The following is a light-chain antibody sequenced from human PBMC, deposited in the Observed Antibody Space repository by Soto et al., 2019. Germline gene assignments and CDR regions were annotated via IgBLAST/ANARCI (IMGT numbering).Light chain of an antibody. CDR2: GAS. J-gene: IGKJ1*01. CDR1: QSVSNNY. CDR3: QQYGSSGT. Sequence: TGSTQSPCTLSLSKGERATLSCRASQSVSNNYLAWYQQKPGQAPRLLIYGASNRATGIPDRFSGSGSGTDFTLTISRLEPEDFAVYYCQQYGSSGTFGQGTKVDI. V-gene: IGKV3-20*01.